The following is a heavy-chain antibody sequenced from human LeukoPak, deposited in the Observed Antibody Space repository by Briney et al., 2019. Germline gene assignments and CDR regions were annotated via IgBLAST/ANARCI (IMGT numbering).Heavy chain of an antibody. CDR2: ISRNSRHV. J-gene: IGHJ1*01. V-gene: IGHV3-21*01. CDR1: GFTFRDYS. CDR3: VRDFMGMGGTTAYLHY. Sequence: GGSLRLSCAASGFTFRDYSMNWVRQAPGKGLEWVSSISRNSRHVYYGGSVWGRFTNSRDDARNFLFLEMNSLRADDMAVYYCVRDFMGMGGTTAYLHYWGQGTLVTVSS. D-gene: IGHD1-26*01.